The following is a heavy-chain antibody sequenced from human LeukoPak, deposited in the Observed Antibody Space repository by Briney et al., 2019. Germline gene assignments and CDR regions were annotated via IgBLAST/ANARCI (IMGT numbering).Heavy chain of an antibody. CDR3: ARDGRQIDAFDI. V-gene: IGHV4-59*01. CDR1: GGSISSYY. CDR2: IYYSGST. J-gene: IGHJ3*02. Sequence: SETLSLTCTVSGGSISSYYWSWIRQTPGKGLEWIGYIYYSGSTNYNPSLKSRVTISVDTSKNQFSLKLSSVTAADTAVYYCARDGRQIDAFDIWGQGTMVTVSS.